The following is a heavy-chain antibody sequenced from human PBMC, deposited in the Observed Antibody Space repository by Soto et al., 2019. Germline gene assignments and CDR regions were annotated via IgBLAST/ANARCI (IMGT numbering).Heavy chain of an antibody. CDR1: GGSFSGYY. D-gene: IGHD3-9*01. CDR3: ARGFPGLVGYYMDV. CDR2: INHSGST. J-gene: IGHJ6*03. V-gene: IGHV4-34*01. Sequence: SETLSLTCAVYGGSFSGYYWSWIRQPPGKGLEWIGEINHSGSTNYNPSLKSRVTISVDTSKNQFSLKLSSVTAADTAVYYCARGFPGLVGYYMDVWGKGTTVTVSS.